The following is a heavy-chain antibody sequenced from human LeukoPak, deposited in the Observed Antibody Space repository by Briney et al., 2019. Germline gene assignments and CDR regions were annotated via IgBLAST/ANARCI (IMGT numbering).Heavy chain of an antibody. J-gene: IGHJ6*02. CDR3: ARDTCSGGSCYSNYYYGMDV. CDR2: INPNSGGT. CDR1: GYTFTGYY. V-gene: IGHV1-2*02. D-gene: IGHD2-15*01. Sequence: ASVKVSCKASGYTFTGYYMHWVRQAPGQGLEWMGWINPNSGGTNYAQKFQGRVTMTRDTSISTAYMELSRLRSEDTAVYYCARDTCSGGSCYSNYYYGMDVWGQGTTVTVSS.